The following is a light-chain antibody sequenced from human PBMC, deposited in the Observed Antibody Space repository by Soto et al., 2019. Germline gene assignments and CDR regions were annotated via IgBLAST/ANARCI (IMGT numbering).Light chain of an antibody. CDR3: QHYNYWPYT. CDR1: QTIDNT. V-gene: IGKV3-15*01. Sequence: EILMTQSPATLALSPGERATLSCRASQTIDNTLAWYQRKPGQAPRLLIYDASTRATGVPARFSGSGSGTYFTLTISSLQSEDFAVYYCQHYNYWPYTFGQGTKVDIK. CDR2: DAS. J-gene: IGKJ2*01.